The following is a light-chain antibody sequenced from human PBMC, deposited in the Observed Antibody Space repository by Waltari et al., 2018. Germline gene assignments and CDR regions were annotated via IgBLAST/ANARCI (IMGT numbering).Light chain of an antibody. J-gene: IGLJ1*01. CDR2: EVT. CDR1: SSDVGNYNL. V-gene: IGLV2-23*02. CDR3: CSYAGLGIYV. Sequence: QSGLTQPASVSGSPGQSITISCTGTSSDVGNYNLVSWYQQYPGKAPKLMVYEVTKRTSVVSDRFSVSKSGNTASLTISGLQSEDEADYYCCSYAGLGIYVFGTGTKVTVL.